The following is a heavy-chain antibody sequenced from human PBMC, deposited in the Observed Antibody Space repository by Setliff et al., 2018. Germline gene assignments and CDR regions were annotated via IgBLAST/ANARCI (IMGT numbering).Heavy chain of an antibody. D-gene: IGHD5-12*01. CDR1: GFTFSSYS. V-gene: IGHV3-48*01. CDR3: ARVYSGYDPNHYFDY. J-gene: IGHJ4*02. Sequence: ASGFTFSSYSMNWVRQAPGKGLEWVSYISSSSSTIYYADSVKGRSTISRDNAKNSLYLQMNSLRAEDTAVYYCARVYSGYDPNHYFDYWGQGTLVTVSS. CDR2: ISSSSSTI.